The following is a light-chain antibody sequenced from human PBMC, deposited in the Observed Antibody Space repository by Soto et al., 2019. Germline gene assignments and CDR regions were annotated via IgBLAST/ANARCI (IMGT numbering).Light chain of an antibody. V-gene: IGLV2-11*01. Sequence: QSALTQPRSVSGSPGQSVTISCTGTNSDVGGYNFVSWYQQLPGKAPKLMISAVSQRPSGVPDRFSGSKSGNTASLTISGLQADDEADYFCCSYTASDIWVFDGGTKVTVL. J-gene: IGLJ3*02. CDR1: NSDVGGYNF. CDR3: CSYTASDIWV. CDR2: AVS.